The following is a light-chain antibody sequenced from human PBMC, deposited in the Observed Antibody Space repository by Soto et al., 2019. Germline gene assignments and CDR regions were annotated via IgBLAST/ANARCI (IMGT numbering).Light chain of an antibody. CDR3: HQYNNWPPFT. V-gene: IGKV3-15*01. CDR2: GAS. Sequence: EIVMTQSPATLSVSPGERATLSCRASQSVNSNLVWYQQKPGQAPRLLIYGASTRATGIPARFGGSGSGTEYTLTISSLQSEDFAVYYCHQYNNWPPFTFGQGTRLEIK. CDR1: QSVNSN. J-gene: IGKJ2*01.